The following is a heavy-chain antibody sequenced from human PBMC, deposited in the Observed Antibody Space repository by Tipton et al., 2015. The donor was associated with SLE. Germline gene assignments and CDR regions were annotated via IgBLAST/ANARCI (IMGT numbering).Heavy chain of an antibody. J-gene: IGHJ5*02. CDR3: ARTKDHGDMRGWFDP. CDR1: GGSVSSSSKY. Sequence: TLSLTCTVSGGSVSSSSKYWAWIRQPPGKGLEWIGSIYYSGGSFYNPSLKSRVTISVDTSKNQFSLKLSSVTAADTAVYYCARTKDHGDMRGWFDPWGQGTLVTVSS. D-gene: IGHD4-17*01. V-gene: IGHV4-39*01. CDR2: IYYSGGS.